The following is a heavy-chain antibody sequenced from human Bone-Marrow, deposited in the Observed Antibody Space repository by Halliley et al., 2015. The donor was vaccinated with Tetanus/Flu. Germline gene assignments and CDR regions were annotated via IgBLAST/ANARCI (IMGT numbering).Heavy chain of an antibody. CDR2: SGARA. J-gene: IGHJ4*02. Sequence: AASGFTFSTYVMHWVRQAPGKGLEWVSSSGARAYYADSVKGRFTLSRDNSKNTLSMDLNSLRAEDTAVYFCAASSAVAGTGAFDFWGQGILVTVSS. CDR3: AASSAVAGTGAFDF. V-gene: IGHV3-23*01. D-gene: IGHD6-19*01. CDR1: GFTFSTYV.